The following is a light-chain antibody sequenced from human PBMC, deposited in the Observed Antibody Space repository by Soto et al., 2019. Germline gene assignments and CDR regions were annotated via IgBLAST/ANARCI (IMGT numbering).Light chain of an antibody. V-gene: IGKV1-39*01. J-gene: IGKJ5*01. Sequence: DIQMTQAPSSLAASVGDRVTITCRASQIISSYLNWYQQKPGKAPKLLIYAASSLQSGVPSRFSGSGSGTDFTLTIRSLQPEDFATYYCQQSYSNPPINCGQGTRRAIK. CDR3: QQSYSNPPIN. CDR1: QIISSY. CDR2: AAS.